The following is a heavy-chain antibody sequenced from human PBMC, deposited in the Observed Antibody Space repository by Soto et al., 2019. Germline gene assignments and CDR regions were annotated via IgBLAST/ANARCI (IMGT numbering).Heavy chain of an antibody. CDR2: IYYSGST. CDR1: GCSISSSSYY. D-gene: IGHD6-6*01. CDR3: ASYSSSSFPFDY. J-gene: IGHJ4*02. Sequence: SDTLSLTCTVSGCSISSSSYYLGWIRQPPGKGLEWIGSIYYSGSTYYNPSLKSRVTISVDTSKNQFSLKLSSVTAADTAVYYCASYSSSSFPFDYWGQGTLVTVSS. V-gene: IGHV4-39*01.